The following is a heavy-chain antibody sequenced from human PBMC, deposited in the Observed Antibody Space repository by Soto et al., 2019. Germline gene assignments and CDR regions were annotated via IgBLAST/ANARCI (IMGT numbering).Heavy chain of an antibody. J-gene: IGHJ4*02. CDR1: GFTFSSYG. CDR3: AKYQGSSWTGPGDY. V-gene: IGHV3-30*18. D-gene: IGHD6-13*01. CDR2: ISYDGSNK. Sequence: QVQLVESGGGVVQPGRSLRLSCAASGFTFSSYGMHWVRQAPGKGLEWVAVISYDGSNKYYADSVKGRFTISRDNSKNTLYLQMNSLRAEDTAVYYCAKYQGSSWTGPGDYWGQGTLVTVSS.